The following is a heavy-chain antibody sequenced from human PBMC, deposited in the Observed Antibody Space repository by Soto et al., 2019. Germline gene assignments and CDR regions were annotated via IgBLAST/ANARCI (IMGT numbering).Heavy chain of an antibody. D-gene: IGHD2-2*01. CDR1: GHTLTELS. CDR3: ATVRAWMPSYYHRLDV. Sequence: QVQLVQSGAEVKKPGASVKVSCKVSGHTLTELSMHWVRQAPGKGPGWMGGFDPEEGETIYAQKFQGRVTMTEDTSTDTAYMELRSLRAEDTAVYYCATVRAWMPSYYHRLDVWGQGTTVTVSS. J-gene: IGHJ6*02. CDR2: FDPEEGET. V-gene: IGHV1-24*01.